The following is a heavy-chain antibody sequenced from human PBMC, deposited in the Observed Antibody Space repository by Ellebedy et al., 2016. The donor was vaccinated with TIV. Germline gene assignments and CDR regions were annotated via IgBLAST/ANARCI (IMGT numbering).Heavy chain of an antibody. J-gene: IGHJ4*02. CDR3: ARTDPWQPIDD. D-gene: IGHD2-21*02. CDR1: GGSVSSTRYY. Sequence: MPSETLSLTCSVSGGSVSSTRYYWAWIRQPPGKGLEWIGSVYYSGSPYYNPSFKSRFTLSVDTSKDQFSLNLRTVTAADTAVYYCARTDPWQPIDDWGQGILVSVSS. V-gene: IGHV4-39*01. CDR2: VYYSGSP.